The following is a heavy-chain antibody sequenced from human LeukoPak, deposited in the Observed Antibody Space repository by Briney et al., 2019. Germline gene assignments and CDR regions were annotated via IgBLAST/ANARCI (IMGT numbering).Heavy chain of an antibody. Sequence: ASVKVSCKASGGTFISYAISWVRQAPGQGLEWMGGIIPIFGTANYAQKFQGRVTITADESTSTAYMELSSLRSEDTAVYYCAREADSSGYYPPYYFDYWGQGTLVTVSS. CDR2: IIPIFGTA. V-gene: IGHV1-69*13. CDR1: GGTFISYA. J-gene: IGHJ4*02. CDR3: AREADSSGYYPPYYFDY. D-gene: IGHD3-22*01.